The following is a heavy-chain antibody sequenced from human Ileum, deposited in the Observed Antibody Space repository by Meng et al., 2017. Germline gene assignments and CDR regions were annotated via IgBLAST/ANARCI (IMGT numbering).Heavy chain of an antibody. CDR2: TYYRSKWNN. J-gene: IGHJ6*02. CDR3: ARGSWYYYGMDV. Sequence: SETLSLTCAISGDSVSSNIAAWNWIRQSPSRGLEWLGRTYYRSKWNNDYAVSVKSQITINPDTSKNQFSLQLNSVTPEDTAVYYCARGSWYYYGMDVWAQGTTVTVSS. CDR1: GDSVSSNIAA. V-gene: IGHV6-1*01.